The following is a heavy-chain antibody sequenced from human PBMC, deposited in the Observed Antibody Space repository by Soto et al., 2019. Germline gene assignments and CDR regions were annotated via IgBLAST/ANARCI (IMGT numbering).Heavy chain of an antibody. D-gene: IGHD2-2*01. Sequence: GGSLRLSCATSGFTFSSYSMNWVRQAPGKGLEWVAYIFKGGSTIYYADSVKGRFTISRDNAKNSLSLQMNSLRAEDTAVYYCARDPHALGYWGQGTLVTVSS. V-gene: IGHV3-48*01. CDR3: ARDPHALGY. CDR1: GFTFSSYS. J-gene: IGHJ4*02. CDR2: IFKGGSTI.